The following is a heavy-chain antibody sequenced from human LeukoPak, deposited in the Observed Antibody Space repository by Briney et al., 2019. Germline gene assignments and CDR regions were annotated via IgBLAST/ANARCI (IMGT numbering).Heavy chain of an antibody. V-gene: IGHV3-30*06. J-gene: IGHJ5*02. CDR3: ARDEGLYYYDSSGYYQPSNWFDP. Sequence: PGGSLRLSCAASGFTFSNYGMHWVRQAPGKGLEWVAIIWHDSSNEYYADSVKGRFTISRDNSKNTLYLQMNSLRAEDTAVYYCARDEGLYYYDSSGYYQPSNWFDPWGQGTLVTVSS. D-gene: IGHD3-22*01. CDR2: IWHDSSNE. CDR1: GFTFSNYG.